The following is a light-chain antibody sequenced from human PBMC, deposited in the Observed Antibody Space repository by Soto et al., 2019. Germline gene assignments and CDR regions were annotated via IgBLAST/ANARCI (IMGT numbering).Light chain of an antibody. J-gene: IGKJ1*01. Sequence: DIQMTQSPSTLSASVGDRVTITCRASQSISSWLAWYQQKPGKAPKLLIYDASSLESGVPSRFSGSGSGTEFTLTISSLQPDDFATYYCQQYNSYSGTLGPGTKV. CDR3: QQYNSYSGT. CDR2: DAS. CDR1: QSISSW. V-gene: IGKV1-5*01.